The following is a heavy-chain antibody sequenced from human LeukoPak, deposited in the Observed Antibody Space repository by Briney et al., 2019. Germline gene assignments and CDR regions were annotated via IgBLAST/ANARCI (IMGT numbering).Heavy chain of an antibody. V-gene: IGHV1-69*05. CDR2: IIPIFGTA. Sequence: SVKVSCKASGGTFSSYAISWVRQAPGQGLEWMGGIIPIFGTANYAQKFQGRVTITTDESTSTAYMELSSLRSEDTAVYYCARYITIFGVVTGAYMDVWGEGTTVTVSS. CDR3: ARYITIFGVVTGAYMDV. CDR1: GGTFSSYA. D-gene: IGHD3-3*01. J-gene: IGHJ6*03.